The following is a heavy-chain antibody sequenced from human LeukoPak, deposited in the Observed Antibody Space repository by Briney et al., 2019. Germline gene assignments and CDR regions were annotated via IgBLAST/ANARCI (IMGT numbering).Heavy chain of an antibody. Sequence: PGEPLRLSCAASGFTFSNFGMHWVRQAPGKGLEWVAVISYDGSNKYYADSVKGRFTISRDNSKSTLYLQMNSLRAEDTAVYYCAIQGNTWYYFDYWGQGTLVAVSS. D-gene: IGHD6-13*01. CDR2: ISYDGSNK. J-gene: IGHJ4*02. CDR3: AIQGNTWYYFDY. CDR1: GFTFSNFG. V-gene: IGHV3-30*03.